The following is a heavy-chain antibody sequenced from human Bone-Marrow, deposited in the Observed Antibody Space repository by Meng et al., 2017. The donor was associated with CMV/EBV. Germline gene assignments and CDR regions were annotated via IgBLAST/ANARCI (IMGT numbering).Heavy chain of an antibody. Sequence: GGSLRLSCAASGFTFSSYAMSWVRQAPGKGLEWVSVIYSGGSSTYYADSVKGRFTISRDNSKNTLYLQMNSLRAEDTAVYYCARAEWELGWAGGYWGQGTLVTVSS. D-gene: IGHD1-26*01. CDR2: IYSGGSST. V-gene: IGHV3-23*03. CDR1: GFTFSSYA. CDR3: ARAEWELGWAGGY. J-gene: IGHJ4*02.